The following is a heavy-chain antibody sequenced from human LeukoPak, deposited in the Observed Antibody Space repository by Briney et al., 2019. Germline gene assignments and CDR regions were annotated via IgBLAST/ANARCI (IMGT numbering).Heavy chain of an antibody. V-gene: IGHV4-34*01. D-gene: IGHD3-9*01. CDR3: ARLTARGKILTGYQFNFDY. CDR2: INHSGST. Sequence: ASETLSLTCAAYGGSFSGYYWSWIRQPPGKGLEWIGEINHSGSTNYNPSLKSRVTISVDTSKNQFSLKLSSVTAADTAVYYCARLTARGKILTGYQFNFDYWGQGTLVTVSS. CDR1: GGSFSGYY. J-gene: IGHJ4*02.